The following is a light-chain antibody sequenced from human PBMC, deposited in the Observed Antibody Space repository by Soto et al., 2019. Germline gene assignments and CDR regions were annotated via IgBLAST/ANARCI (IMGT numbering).Light chain of an antibody. V-gene: IGLV2-18*01. CDR3: SLSSSRSIYV. J-gene: IGLJ1*01. CDR1: STDFVSYNR. Sequence: QSALTQPPSVSGSPGQSLTISCTRTSTDFVSYNRVSWYQQPPGTAPKLLMYEASNRPSGVPDRFSGSKSGNTASLTISGLQAAYEADYYSSLSSSRSIYVFVNVVKVT. CDR2: EAS.